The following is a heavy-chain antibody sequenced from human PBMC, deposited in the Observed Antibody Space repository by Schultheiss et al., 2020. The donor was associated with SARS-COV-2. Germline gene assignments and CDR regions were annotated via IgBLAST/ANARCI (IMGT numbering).Heavy chain of an antibody. CDR1: GFTFSSYE. D-gene: IGHD2-15*01. Sequence: GGSLRLSCAASGFTFSSYEMNWVRQAPGKGLEWVSYISSSGSTIYYADSVKGRFTISRDNAKNSLYLQMNSLRAEDTAVYYCARDRYCSGGSCYYYYYGMDVWGQGTTVTV. J-gene: IGHJ6*02. V-gene: IGHV3-48*03. CDR3: ARDRYCSGGSCYYYYYGMDV. CDR2: ISSSGSTI.